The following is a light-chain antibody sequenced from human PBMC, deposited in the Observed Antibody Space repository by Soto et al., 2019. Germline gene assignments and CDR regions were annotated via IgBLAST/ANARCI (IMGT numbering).Light chain of an antibody. CDR2: EVI. J-gene: IGLJ2*01. Sequence: QSVLTQPASVSGSPGQSITISCTGTSSDVGGYNYVSWYQHHPGKAPKLMIYEVINRPSGVSNRFSGSKSGNTASLTISGLQAEDVADYYCSSYTISRTLVFGGGTKLTVL. V-gene: IGLV2-14*01. CDR3: SSYTISRTLV. CDR1: SSDVGGYNY.